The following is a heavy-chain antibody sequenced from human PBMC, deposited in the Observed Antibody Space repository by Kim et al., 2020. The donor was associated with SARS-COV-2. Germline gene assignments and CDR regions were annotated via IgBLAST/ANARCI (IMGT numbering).Heavy chain of an antibody. Sequence: DSVKVRLTISRENAQNSVYLQMNSLRDEDTAVYYCARDAIVGATSVFYFDYWGQGTLVTVSS. CDR3: ARDAIVGATSVFYFDY. V-gene: IGHV3-48*02. D-gene: IGHD1-26*01. J-gene: IGHJ4*02.